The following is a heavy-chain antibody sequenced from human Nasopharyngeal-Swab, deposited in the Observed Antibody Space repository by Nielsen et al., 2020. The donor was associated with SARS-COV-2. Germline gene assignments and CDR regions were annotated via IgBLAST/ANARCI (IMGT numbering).Heavy chain of an antibody. J-gene: IGHJ6*02. CDR1: GFTFSDYY. CDR3: ARSHKGYSYGYTNYYGMDV. V-gene: IGHV3-11*01. CDR2: ISSSGSTI. D-gene: IGHD5-18*01. Sequence: GESLKISCAASGFTFSDYYMSWIRQAPGKGLEWVSYISSSGSTIYYADSVKGRFTISRDNAKNSLYLQMNSLRAEDTAVYCCARSHKGYSYGYTNYYGMDVWGQGTTVTVSS.